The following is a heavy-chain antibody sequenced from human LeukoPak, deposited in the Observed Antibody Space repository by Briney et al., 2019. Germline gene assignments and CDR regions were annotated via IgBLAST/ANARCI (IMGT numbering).Heavy chain of an antibody. CDR3: ASPNYRGGSTGHNWFDP. D-gene: IGHD2-15*01. J-gene: IGHJ5*02. CDR2: IAYDGSTE. V-gene: IGHV3-30-3*01. Sequence: GKSVRLSCAVCGFTFSTYAMHGVREAPGKGVEGVEVIAYDGSTEDYGDSVKGRFTISRDNYKHTVYRQMKSLRAEDTAVYYCASPNYRGGSTGHNWFDPWGQGTLVTVSS. CDR1: GFTFSTYA.